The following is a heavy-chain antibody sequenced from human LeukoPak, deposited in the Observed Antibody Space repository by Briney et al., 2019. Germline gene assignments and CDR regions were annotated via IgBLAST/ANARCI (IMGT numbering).Heavy chain of an antibody. V-gene: IGHV1-24*01. CDR3: ATATMVRGVIITVFDY. D-gene: IGHD3-10*01. Sequence: GASVKVSCKVSGYTLTESSMHWVRQAPGKGLEWMGGFDPEDGETIYAQKFQGRVTMTEDTSTDTAYMELSSLRSEDTAVYYCATATMVRGVIITVFDYWGQGTLVTVSS. J-gene: IGHJ4*02. CDR2: FDPEDGET. CDR1: GYTLTESS.